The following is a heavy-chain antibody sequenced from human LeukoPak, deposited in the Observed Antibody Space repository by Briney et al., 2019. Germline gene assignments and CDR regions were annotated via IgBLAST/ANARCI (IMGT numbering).Heavy chain of an antibody. V-gene: IGHV4-4*07. CDR1: GGSIRCYY. J-gene: IGHJ5*01. Sequence: SETLSLTCSVSGGSIRCYYWSWLRQSAGEGLEWIGRIYSGGSAIIYNPSLRSRVSMSGDTSKNQFTLNLRSVTAADTAIYYCARQMTTVMTSWFDSRGRGTLVTVSS. CDR2: IYSGGSA. D-gene: IGHD4-17*01. CDR3: ARQMTTVMTSWFDS.